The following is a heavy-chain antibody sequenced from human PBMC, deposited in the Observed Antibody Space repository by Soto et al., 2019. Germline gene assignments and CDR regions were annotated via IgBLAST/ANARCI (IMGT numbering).Heavy chain of an antibody. V-gene: IGHV4-59*08. J-gene: IGHJ6*03. CDR1: GGSISNYY. CDR2: IYESGST. CDR3: ARCGTMPSFYYEYMDV. D-gene: IGHD2-15*01. Sequence: SETLSLTCTVSGGSISNYYWSWIRQPPGKGLEWIGYIYESGSTNYNPSLKSRVTISGDTSKNQFSLKLSSVTAADTAVYYCARCGTMPSFYYEYMDVWGKGTTVTVSS.